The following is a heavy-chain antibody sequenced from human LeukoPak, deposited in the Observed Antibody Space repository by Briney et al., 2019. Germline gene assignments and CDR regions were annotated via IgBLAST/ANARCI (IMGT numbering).Heavy chain of an antibody. V-gene: IGHV3-74*01. CDR1: GFTFSSYW. D-gene: IGHD2-21*01. CDR3: ARGEYCGGDCYSRYYYYMDV. Sequence: GGSLRLSCAASGFTFSSYWMHWVRQAPGKGLVWVSRINTDGSSTSYADSVKGRFTISRDNAKNTLYLQMNSLRAEDTAVYYCARGEYCGGDCYSRYYYYMDVWGKGTTVTVSS. J-gene: IGHJ6*03. CDR2: INTDGSST.